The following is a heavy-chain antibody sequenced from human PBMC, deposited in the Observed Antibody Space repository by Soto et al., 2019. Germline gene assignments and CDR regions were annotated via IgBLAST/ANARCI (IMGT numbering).Heavy chain of an antibody. CDR2: ISSSSSYI. J-gene: IGHJ6*02. Sequence: GGSLRLSCAASGFTFSSYSMNWVRQAPGKGLEWVSSISSSSSYIYYADSVKGRFTISRDNAKNSLYLQMNSLRAEDTAVYYCARGEAGGTFGGVIATYYYYGMDVWGQGTTVTVSS. D-gene: IGHD3-16*02. CDR1: GFTFSSYS. CDR3: ARGEAGGTFGGVIATYYYYGMDV. V-gene: IGHV3-21*01.